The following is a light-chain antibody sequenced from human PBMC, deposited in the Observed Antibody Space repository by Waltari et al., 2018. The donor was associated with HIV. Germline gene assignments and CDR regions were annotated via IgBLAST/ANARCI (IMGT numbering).Light chain of an antibody. V-gene: IGKV1-39*01. J-gene: IGKJ3*01. Sequence: DIQLTQSPSSLSASVGDRVAITCRATQPITDDLNWYQLRPGKAPKLLVYSATRLQSGVPSRFSGSGSQTDFTLTIDSLQPEDVATYICHQSYSTLFTFGPGTKVELK. CDR3: HQSYSTLFT. CDR1: QPITDD. CDR2: SAT.